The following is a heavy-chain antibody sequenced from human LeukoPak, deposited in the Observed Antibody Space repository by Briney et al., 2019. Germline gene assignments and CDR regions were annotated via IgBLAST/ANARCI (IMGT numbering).Heavy chain of an antibody. CDR3: ARARSLTGYSSGWYGHYFDY. D-gene: IGHD6-19*01. J-gene: IGHJ4*02. CDR1: GYTFTGYY. V-gene: IGHV1-2*02. Sequence: ASVKVSCKASGYTFTGYYMHWVRQAPGQGLEWMGWINPNSGGTNSAQKFQGRVTVTRDTSISTAYMELSRLRSDDTAVYYCARARSLTGYSSGWYGHYFDYWGQGTLVTVSS. CDR2: INPNSGGT.